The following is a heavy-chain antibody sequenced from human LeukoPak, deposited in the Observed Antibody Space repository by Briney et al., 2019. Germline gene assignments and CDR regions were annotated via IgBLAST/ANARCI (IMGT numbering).Heavy chain of an antibody. CDR2: IYDSGVS. Sequence: SETLSLTCTVSSYSFSSGYVWGWIRQPPEKGLEWIGSIYDSGVSYYKPSLEGRVTISVDTSKNRFYMKRKSATAADTAVYYCARDLGAYLGDYGGHFDYWGPGTLVTVSS. CDR3: ARDLGAYLGDYGGHFDY. V-gene: IGHV4-38-2*02. CDR1: SYSFSSGYV. D-gene: IGHD4-23*01. J-gene: IGHJ4*02.